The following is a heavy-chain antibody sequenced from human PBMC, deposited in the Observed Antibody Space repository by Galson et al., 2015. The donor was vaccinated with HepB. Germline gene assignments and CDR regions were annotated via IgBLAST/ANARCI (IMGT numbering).Heavy chain of an antibody. CDR3: ARLGTTVTNYYYYGMDV. J-gene: IGHJ6*02. CDR1: GFTFSSYS. Sequence: SLRLSCAASGFTFSSYSMNWVRQAPGKGLEWVSSISSSSSYIYYADSVKGRFTISRDNAKNSLYLQMNSLRAEDTAVYYCARLGTTVTNYYYYGMDVWGQGTTVTVSS. V-gene: IGHV3-21*01. CDR2: ISSSSSYI. D-gene: IGHD4-11*01.